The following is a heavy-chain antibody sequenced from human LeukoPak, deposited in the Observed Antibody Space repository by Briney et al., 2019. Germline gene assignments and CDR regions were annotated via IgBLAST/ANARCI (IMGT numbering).Heavy chain of an antibody. J-gene: IGHJ1*01. CDR1: GFTLSSYW. D-gene: IGHD3-22*01. CDR2: IKEDGRAK. V-gene: IGHV3-7*01. Sequence: GGSLRLSCAASGFTLSSYWMSWVRQAPGKGLEWVANIKEDGRAKYYVDSVKGRFTIYRNNAKNSLYLQMNILRPGDTAVYYWATSHDSIGCDWRQGTLLPLSS. CDR3: ATSHDSIGCD.